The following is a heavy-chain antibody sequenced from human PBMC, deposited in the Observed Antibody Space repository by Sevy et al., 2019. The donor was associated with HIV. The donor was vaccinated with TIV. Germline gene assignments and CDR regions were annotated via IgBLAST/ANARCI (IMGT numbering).Heavy chain of an antibody. Sequence: GGSLRLSCAASGFTFSSYGMHWVRQAPGKGLEWVAVIWYDGSNKYYADSVKGRFTISRDNSKNTLYLQMNSLRAEDTAVYYCAKDFTKAGTEFDYWGQGTLVTVSS. V-gene: IGHV3-33*06. J-gene: IGHJ4*02. D-gene: IGHD6-13*01. CDR2: IWYDGSNK. CDR1: GFTFSSYG. CDR3: AKDFTKAGTEFDY.